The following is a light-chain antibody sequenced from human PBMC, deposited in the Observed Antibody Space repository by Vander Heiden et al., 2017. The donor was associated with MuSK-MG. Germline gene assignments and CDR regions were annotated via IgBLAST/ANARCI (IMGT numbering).Light chain of an antibody. Sequence: QLPQSPSSLPASVGDRVTITWRASQSISNYLKWFQQKPGKAPKSLIYAASSLQSGVPSKFSGSGSGTDFTLTISSLKPEDFATYYCQQGYRYPRTLGQGTKMEIK. CDR1: QSISNY. CDR3: QQGYRYPRT. V-gene: IGKV1-39*01. CDR2: AAS. J-gene: IGKJ2*01.